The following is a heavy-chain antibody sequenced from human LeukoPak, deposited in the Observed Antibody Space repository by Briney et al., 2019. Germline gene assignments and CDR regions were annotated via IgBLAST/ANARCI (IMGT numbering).Heavy chain of an antibody. J-gene: IGHJ6*02. V-gene: IGHV1-18*01. Sequence: ASVKVSCKASGYTFTSYGISWVRQAPGQGLESMRWISAYNGNTNYAQKLQGRVTMTTDTSTSTAYMELRSLRSDDTAVYYCARGPYSSGWYYYYGMDVWGQGTTVTVSS. CDR1: GYTFTSYG. CDR3: ARGPYSSGWYYYYGMDV. D-gene: IGHD6-19*01. CDR2: ISAYNGNT.